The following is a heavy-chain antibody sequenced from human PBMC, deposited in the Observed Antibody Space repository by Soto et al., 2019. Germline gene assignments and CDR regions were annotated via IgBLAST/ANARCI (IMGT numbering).Heavy chain of an antibody. Sequence: QVQLVESGGGVVQPGRSLRLSCAASGFTFSSYGMHWVRQAPGKGLEWVAVISYDGSNKYYADSVKGRFTISRDNSKNTLYLQMNSLRAEDTAVYYCAKDPTGSGWFYPWGQGTLVTVSS. J-gene: IGHJ5*02. CDR1: GFTFSSYG. V-gene: IGHV3-30*18. CDR3: AKDPTGSGWFYP. D-gene: IGHD3-10*01. CDR2: ISYDGSNK.